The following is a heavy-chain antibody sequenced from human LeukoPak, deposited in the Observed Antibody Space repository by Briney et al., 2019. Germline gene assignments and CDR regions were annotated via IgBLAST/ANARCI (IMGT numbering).Heavy chain of an antibody. D-gene: IGHD1-26*01. CDR1: GGSFSGYY. CDR2: INHSGST. J-gene: IGHJ5*02. V-gene: IGHV4-34*01. CDR3: ARDRRSGSYYKAQWFDP. Sequence: SETLSLTCAVYGGSFSGYYWSWIRQPPGKGLEWIGEINHSGSTNYNPSLKSRVTISVDTSKNQFSLKLSSVTAADTAVYYCARDRRSGSYYKAQWFDPWGQGTLVTVSS.